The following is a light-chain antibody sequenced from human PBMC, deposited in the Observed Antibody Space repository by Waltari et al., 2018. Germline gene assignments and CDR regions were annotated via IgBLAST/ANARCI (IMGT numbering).Light chain of an antibody. Sequence: QSALTQPASVSGSPGQSITISCTGTSSDIGDYNFVSWYQHHPGEAPKLVIYDVTKRPSGLSNLFSGSKSGNTASLTISGLQAEDEANYVCASYTSSDSFVVFGGGTKLTVL. CDR3: ASYTSSDSFVV. J-gene: IGLJ2*01. CDR2: DVT. V-gene: IGLV2-14*03. CDR1: SSDIGDYNF.